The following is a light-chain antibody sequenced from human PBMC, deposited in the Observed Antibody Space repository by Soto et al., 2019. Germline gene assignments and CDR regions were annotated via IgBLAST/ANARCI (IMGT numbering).Light chain of an antibody. V-gene: IGLV2-14*01. CDR1: SNDVGGYNY. CDR2: EVS. Sequence: QSALTQPASVSGSPGQSITISCTGTSNDVGGYNYVSWYQQHPGKAPKHIIYEVSNRPSGVSNRFSRSKSGNTASLTISGLRAEDEADYYCSSYAISSSLIIFGGGTKVTVL. CDR3: SSYAISSSLII. J-gene: IGLJ2*01.